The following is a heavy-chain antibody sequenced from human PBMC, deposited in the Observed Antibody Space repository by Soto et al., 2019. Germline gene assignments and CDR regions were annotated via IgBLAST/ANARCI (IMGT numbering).Heavy chain of an antibody. CDR3: GSFRDAVRFLAY. D-gene: IGHD3-10*01. V-gene: IGHV4-59*01. CDR2: IYYSGST. Sequence: SETLSLTCTVSGGSISSYYWSWIRQPPGKGLEWIGYIYYSGSTNYNPSLKSRVTISVDTSKNQFSLKLSSVTAADTAVYYCGSFRDAVRFLAYGGKGPLVPVSS. CDR1: GGSISSYY. J-gene: IGHJ4*02.